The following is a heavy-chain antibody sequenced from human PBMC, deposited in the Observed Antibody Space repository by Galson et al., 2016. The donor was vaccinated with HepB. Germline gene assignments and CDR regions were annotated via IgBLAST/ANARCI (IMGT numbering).Heavy chain of an antibody. J-gene: IGHJ4*02. D-gene: IGHD3-10*01. Sequence: SVKVSCKAFGYKFSSFGISWVRQAPGQGLEWMGRISGYNGDTHYAQKFEDRVIMTLDSSTNTVFLEMRRLKFDDAALYFCARDARTPRRVVLNDYWGRGTLVTVAS. CDR1: GYKFSSFG. V-gene: IGHV1-18*01. CDR3: ARDARTPRRVVLNDY. CDR2: ISGYNGDT.